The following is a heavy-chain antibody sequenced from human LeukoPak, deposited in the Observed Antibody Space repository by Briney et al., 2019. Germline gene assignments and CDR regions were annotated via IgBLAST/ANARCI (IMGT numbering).Heavy chain of an antibody. V-gene: IGHV3-30*02. CDR3: AKDAYYGSGSYSRHFDY. J-gene: IGHJ4*02. CDR2: LRYDGSNK. CDR1: GVSFSSYG. Sequence: GGALRLPCGAAGVSFSSYGMNCGRRAPGKGRVGWAFLRYDGSNKYYADSVKGRFTISRDNSKNTLYLQMNSLRAEDTAVYYCAKDAYYGSGSYSRHFDYWGQGTLVTVSS. D-gene: IGHD3-10*01.